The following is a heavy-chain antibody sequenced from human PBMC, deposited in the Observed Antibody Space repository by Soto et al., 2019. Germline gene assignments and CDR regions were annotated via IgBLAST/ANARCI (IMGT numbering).Heavy chain of an antibody. CDR2: ISGSGGST. CDR1: GFTFSSYA. D-gene: IGHD3-3*01. CDR3: AKDPDALRFLEWSRTPMDV. V-gene: IGHV3-23*01. Sequence: GGSLRLSCAASGFTFSSYAMSWVRQAPGKGLEWVSAISGSGGSTYYADSVKGRFTISRDNSKNTLYLQMNSLRAEDTAVYYCAKDPDALRFLEWSRTPMDVWGQGTTVTVSS. J-gene: IGHJ6*02.